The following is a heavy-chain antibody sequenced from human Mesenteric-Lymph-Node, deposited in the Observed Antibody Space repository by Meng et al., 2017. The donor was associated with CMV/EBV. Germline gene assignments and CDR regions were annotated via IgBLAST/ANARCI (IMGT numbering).Heavy chain of an antibody. J-gene: IGHJ4*02. D-gene: IGHD3-22*01. Sequence: GGSLRLSCAASGFIVDSNSMNWVRQVPGKGLEWVSVIYSDGRTYYADSVKGRFTISRDNSKNTLDLQMNSLRAEDTAVYYCARGGGYYSIDYWGQGTLVTVSS. CDR2: IYSDGRT. V-gene: IGHV3-66*02. CDR1: GFIVDSNS. CDR3: ARGGGYYSIDY.